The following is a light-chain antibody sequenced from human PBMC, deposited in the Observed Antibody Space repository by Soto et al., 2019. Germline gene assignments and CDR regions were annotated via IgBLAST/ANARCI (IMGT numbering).Light chain of an antibody. CDR3: QQDNNWPPDT. V-gene: IGKV3-15*01. Sequence: EIVMTQSPATLSVSPGERATLSCRASQSVSSNLAWYQQKPGQAPRLLIYGASTRATGIPARFSGSGSGTEFTLTISSLQSEDFAVYSCQQDNNWPPDTFGKGTKLEIK. CDR1: QSVSSN. CDR2: GAS. J-gene: IGKJ2*01.